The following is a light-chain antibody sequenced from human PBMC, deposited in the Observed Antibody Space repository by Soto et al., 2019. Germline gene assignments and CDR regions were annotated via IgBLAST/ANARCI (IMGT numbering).Light chain of an antibody. CDR2: GAS. CDR1: QSVSSN. V-gene: IGKV3-15*01. Sequence: ELVMTQSPATLSLSLGDRATLSCRASQSVSSNLAWYQLKPGQAPRLLIYGASTRATGIPARFSGSGSGTEFTLTIRSLQSEDFAVYYCKQYNDWPTFGQGTKVDIK. CDR3: KQYNDWPT. J-gene: IGKJ1*01.